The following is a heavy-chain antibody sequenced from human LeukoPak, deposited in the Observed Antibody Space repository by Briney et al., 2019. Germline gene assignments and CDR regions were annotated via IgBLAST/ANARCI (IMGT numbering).Heavy chain of an antibody. CDR2: TYYRSKWYN. Sequence: SQTLSLTCAISGDSVSSNSAAWDWIRQSPSRGLEWLGRTYYRSKWYNDYAVSVISRITINPDTSKNLFPLQLNSVTPEDTAVYYCSGSHNFYYYYGMDVWGKGATVTVSS. CDR3: SGSHNFYYYYGMDV. J-gene: IGHJ6*04. V-gene: IGHV6-1*01. D-gene: IGHD3-10*01. CDR1: GDSVSSNSAA.